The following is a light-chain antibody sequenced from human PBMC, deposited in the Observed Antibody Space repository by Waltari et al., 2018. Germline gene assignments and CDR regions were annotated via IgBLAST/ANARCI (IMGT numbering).Light chain of an antibody. CDR3: LQTLTTPLT. CDR2: AAS. V-gene: IGKV1-39*01. CDR1: RFINNY. Sequence: DIQMTQSPSSLSASVGDRVTITCRAGRFINNYLNWYQQKPGKAPKLLIYAASTLHSGVPSRFSGSGSGTDFTLTVSSPQADDFATYYCLQTLTTPLTFGGGTIVDIK. J-gene: IGKJ4*01.